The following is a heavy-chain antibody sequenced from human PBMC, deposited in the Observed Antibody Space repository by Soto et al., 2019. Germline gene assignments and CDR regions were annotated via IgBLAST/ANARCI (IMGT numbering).Heavy chain of an antibody. Sequence: SETLSLTCTVCGGSISSGGYSWNWIRQPPGKGLEWIGYIYYTGTTTYNPSFKSRLTISVDPSKNQFSLKLTSVTAADTAVYYCARLGGFFQSLDSWGQGALVTVSS. CDR3: ARLGGFFQSLDS. J-gene: IGHJ5*01. V-gene: IGHV4-61*08. CDR2: IYYTGTT. CDR1: GGSISSGGYS. D-gene: IGHD2-15*01.